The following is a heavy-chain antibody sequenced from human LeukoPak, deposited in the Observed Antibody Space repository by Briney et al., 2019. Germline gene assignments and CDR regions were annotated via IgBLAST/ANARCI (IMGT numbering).Heavy chain of an antibody. Sequence: ASVKVSCKASGYTFTSYYMHWVRQAPGQGLEWMGIINPSGGSTSYAQKFQGRVTMTRDTSTSTVYMELSSLRSGDTAVYYCARAPLPTNYDFWSYYFDYWGQGTLVTVSS. CDR3: ARAPLPTNYDFWSYYFDY. CDR1: GYTFTSYY. J-gene: IGHJ4*02. CDR2: INPSGGST. D-gene: IGHD3-3*01. V-gene: IGHV1-46*01.